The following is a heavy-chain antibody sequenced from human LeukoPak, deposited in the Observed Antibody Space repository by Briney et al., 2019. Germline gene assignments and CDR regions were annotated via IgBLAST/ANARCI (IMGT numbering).Heavy chain of an antibody. Sequence: ASVKVSCKASGYTFTSYGISWVRQAPGQGLEWMGWISAHNGNTNYAQKLQGRVTMTTDTSTSTAYMELRSLRSDDTAVYYCARDKHGSGSYYKSPRWFDPWGQGTLVTVSS. CDR3: ARDKHGSGSYYKSPRWFDP. J-gene: IGHJ5*02. D-gene: IGHD3-10*01. CDR1: GYTFTSYG. V-gene: IGHV1-18*04. CDR2: ISAHNGNT.